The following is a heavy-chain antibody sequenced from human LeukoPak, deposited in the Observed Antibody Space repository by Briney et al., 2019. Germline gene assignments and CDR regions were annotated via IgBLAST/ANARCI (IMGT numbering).Heavy chain of an antibody. CDR1: GFTFDDYA. CDR3: AKDSSSWSGGDMDV. D-gene: IGHD6-13*01. CDR2: ISWNSGSI. Sequence: GGSLRLSCAASGFTFDDYAMHWVRQAPGKGLEWVSGISWNSGSIGYADSVKGRFTISRDNAKNSLYLQMNSLRAEDTALYYCAKDSSSWSGGDMDVWGKGTTATVSS. J-gene: IGHJ6*03. V-gene: IGHV3-9*01.